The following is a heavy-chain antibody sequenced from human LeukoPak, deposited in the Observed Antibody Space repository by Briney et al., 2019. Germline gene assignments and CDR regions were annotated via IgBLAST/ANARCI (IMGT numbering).Heavy chain of an antibody. CDR1: GYTFTGYY. V-gene: IGHV1-2*02. Sequence: WASVKVSCKASGYTFTGYYLHWVRQAPGQGLEWMGWINPNSGGTNYAQKFQGRVTLTRDTSIGTAYMELSSLRSDDTAVYYCASVYSSGWYFDYWGQGTLVTVSS. CDR3: ASVYSSGWYFDY. J-gene: IGHJ4*02. CDR2: INPNSGGT. D-gene: IGHD6-19*01.